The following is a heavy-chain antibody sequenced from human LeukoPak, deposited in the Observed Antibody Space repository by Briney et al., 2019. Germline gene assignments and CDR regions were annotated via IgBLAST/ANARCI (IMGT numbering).Heavy chain of an antibody. Sequence: GGSLRLSCAASGFTFSTYTMSWVRQAPGKGLEWVSAISAGGDDTYYADSVKGRLTIPRDNSKNTLYLQMNSLRAEDTAMYYCASGGRYSYGSFDYWGQGSLVTVSS. CDR3: ASGGRYSYGSFDY. V-gene: IGHV3-23*01. CDR1: GFTFSTYT. D-gene: IGHD5-18*01. J-gene: IGHJ4*02. CDR2: ISAGGDDT.